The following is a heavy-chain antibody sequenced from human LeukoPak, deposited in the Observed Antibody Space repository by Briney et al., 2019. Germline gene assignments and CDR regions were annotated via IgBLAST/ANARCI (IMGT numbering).Heavy chain of an antibody. CDR2: IIPIFGTA. CDR1: GGTFGSYS. J-gene: IGHJ3*02. V-gene: IGHV1-69*05. CDR3: ARVFSSAFDI. Sequence: EASVKVSCKSSGGTFGSYSISWVRQAPGQGLEWMGGIIPIFGTANYAQKFQGRVTITTDESTSTAYMELSSLRSEDTAVYYCARVFSSAFDIWGQGTMVTVSS.